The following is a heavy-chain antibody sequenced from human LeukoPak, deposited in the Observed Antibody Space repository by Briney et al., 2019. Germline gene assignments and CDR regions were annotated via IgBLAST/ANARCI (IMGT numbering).Heavy chain of an antibody. V-gene: IGHV4-61*02. J-gene: IGHJ3*02. CDR1: GGSISSGSYY. CDR3: ATGVVPAAMGGSVAFDI. Sequence: PSETLSLTCTVSGGSISSGSYYWSWIRQPAGKGLEWIGRIYTSGSTNYNPSLKSRVTISVDTSKNQFSLKLSSVTAADTAVYYCATGVVPAAMGGSVAFDIWGQGTMVTVSS. CDR2: IYTSGST. D-gene: IGHD2-2*01.